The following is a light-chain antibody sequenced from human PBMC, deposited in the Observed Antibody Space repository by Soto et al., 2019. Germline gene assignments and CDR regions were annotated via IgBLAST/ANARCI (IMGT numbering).Light chain of an antibody. CDR3: VLYMGSGISV. V-gene: IGLV8-61*01. CDR1: SGSVSTSYY. J-gene: IGLJ2*01. CDR2: NTY. Sequence: QTVVTQEPSFSVSPGGTVTLTCGLSSGSVSTSYYPSWYQQTPGQAPRILIYNTYTRSSGVPDRFSASILGDKAALTITGAQADDESDYYCVLYMGSGISVFGGGTQLTVL.